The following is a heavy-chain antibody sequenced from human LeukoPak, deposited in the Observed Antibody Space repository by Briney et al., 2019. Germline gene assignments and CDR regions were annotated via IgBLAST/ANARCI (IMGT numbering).Heavy chain of an antibody. CDR1: GFTFSSYG. CDR3: ARAHYYYGSGSYYKYLDV. J-gene: IGHJ6*03. CDR2: ISGSGGST. D-gene: IGHD3-10*01. V-gene: IGHV3-23*01. Sequence: GGSLRLSCAASGFTFSSYGMSWVRQAPGKGLEWASAISGSGGSTYYADSVKGRFTTSRDNSKNTLYLQMNSLRAEDTAVYYCARAHYYYGSGSYYKYLDVWGKGTTVTISS.